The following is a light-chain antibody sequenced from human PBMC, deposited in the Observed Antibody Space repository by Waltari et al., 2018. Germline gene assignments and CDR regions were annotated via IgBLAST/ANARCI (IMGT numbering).Light chain of an antibody. Sequence: DIVLTQSPLSLPVTPGAPASISCRSSQSLLHSNGYNYLDWYLQKPGQSPQLLIDLGSNRAAGVPDRFSGSGSGTDFTLKISRVEAEDVGVYYCMQALQTPRTFGQGTKLEIK. V-gene: IGKV2-28*01. CDR1: QSLLHSNGYNY. CDR2: LGS. J-gene: IGKJ2*01. CDR3: MQALQTPRT.